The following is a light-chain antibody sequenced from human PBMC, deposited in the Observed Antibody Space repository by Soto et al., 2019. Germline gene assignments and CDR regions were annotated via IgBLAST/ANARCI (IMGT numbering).Light chain of an antibody. CDR3: YQYNIWPPLT. J-gene: IGKJ4*01. CDR1: QSVRSN. CDR2: GAS. V-gene: IGKV3-15*01. Sequence: IVVTQSPATLSVSPGERATLSCRASQSVRSNLAWYQQKPGQAPRLLIYGASTRATGIPARFSGSGSGTEFTLTISSLQSEDSAVYYCYQYNIWPPLTFGCGTKVEI.